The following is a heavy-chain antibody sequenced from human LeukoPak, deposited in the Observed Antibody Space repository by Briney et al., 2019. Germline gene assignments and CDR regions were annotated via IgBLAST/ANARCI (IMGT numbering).Heavy chain of an antibody. CDR2: IYYSGST. CDR3: AKVAGHFDY. V-gene: IGHV4-59*01. Sequence: SETLSLTCTVSGGSISSYYWSWIRQPPGKGLEWIGYIYYSGSTNYNPSLKSRVTISVDTSKNQFSLKLSSVTAADTAVYYCAKVAGHFDYWGQGTLVTVSS. D-gene: IGHD6-13*01. J-gene: IGHJ4*02. CDR1: GGSISSYY.